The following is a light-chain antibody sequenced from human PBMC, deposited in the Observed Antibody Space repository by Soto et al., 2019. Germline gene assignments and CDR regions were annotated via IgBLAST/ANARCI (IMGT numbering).Light chain of an antibody. CDR3: QQGFSLPWT. V-gene: IGKV1-39*01. J-gene: IGKJ1*01. CDR2: AAS. Sequence: DIQVSQSPSSLSASVGDRVTITCRASQNIKNYLNWYQRKPGTAPRLLIYAASNLQSGVPSTFSAGGSGTDFALNISSLQPDDFGTYYCQQGFSLPWTFGQGTKVDIK. CDR1: QNIKNY.